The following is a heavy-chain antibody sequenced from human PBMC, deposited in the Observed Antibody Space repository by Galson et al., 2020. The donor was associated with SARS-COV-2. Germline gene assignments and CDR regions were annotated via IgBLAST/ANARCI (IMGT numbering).Heavy chain of an antibody. J-gene: IGHJ3*01. Sequence: SGPTLVKPTQTLTLTCTFSGFSLSTSGMCVSWIRQPPGKALEWLARIDWDDYKSYSTSLKTRLTISKDTSKNQVVLTMTNMDVVDTATYYCGGMPVVRSLRLNAFGVWGQGTMVTVSS. CDR2: IDWDDYK. CDR3: GGMPVVRSLRLNAFGV. V-gene: IGHV2-70*11. D-gene: IGHD2-15*01. CDR1: GFSLSTSGMC.